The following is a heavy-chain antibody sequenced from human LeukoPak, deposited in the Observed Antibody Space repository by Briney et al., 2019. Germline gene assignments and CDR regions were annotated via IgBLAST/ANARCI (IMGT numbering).Heavy chain of an antibody. J-gene: IGHJ4*02. CDR2: IYHSGST. Sequence: PSETLSLTCTVSGGSISSGGYYWSWIRQPPGKGLEWIGYIYHSGSTYYNPSLKSRVTISVDRSKNQFSLKLSSVTAADTAVYYCARDGLTGSIAYYFHYWGQGTLVTVSS. V-gene: IGHV4-30-2*01. CDR1: GGSISSGGYY. D-gene: IGHD3-9*01. CDR3: ARDGLTGSIAYYFHY.